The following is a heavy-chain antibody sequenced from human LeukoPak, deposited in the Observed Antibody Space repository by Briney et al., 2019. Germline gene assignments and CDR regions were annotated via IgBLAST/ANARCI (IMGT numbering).Heavy chain of an antibody. CDR1: GFTFSNYG. Sequence: GGSLTLSCAPSGFTFSNYGMHWVRQAPGNGLEWVAVIWYDGINKYYADSVKGRFTISRDNSNNTLYLQMNSLRAEDTAVYYCARGATVINHEWGQGTLVTVSS. CDR3: ARGATVINHE. J-gene: IGHJ4*02. D-gene: IGHD4-23*01. V-gene: IGHV3-33*01. CDR2: IWYDGINK.